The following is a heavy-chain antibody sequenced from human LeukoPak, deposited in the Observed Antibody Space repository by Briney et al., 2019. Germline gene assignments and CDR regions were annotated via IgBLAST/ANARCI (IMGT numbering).Heavy chain of an antibody. CDR2: ISYDGSNK. CDR3: AKVPSELRYYFDY. J-gene: IGHJ4*02. CDR1: GFTFSSYG. Sequence: GGSLRLSCAASGFTFSSYGMHRVRQAPGKGLEWVAVISYDGSNKYYADSVKGRFTISRDNSKNTLYLQMNSLRAEDTAVYYCAKVPSELRYYFDYWGQGTLVTVSS. V-gene: IGHV3-30*18. D-gene: IGHD1-1*01.